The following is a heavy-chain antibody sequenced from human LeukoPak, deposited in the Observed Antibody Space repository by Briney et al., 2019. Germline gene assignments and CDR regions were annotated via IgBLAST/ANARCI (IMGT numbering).Heavy chain of an antibody. D-gene: IGHD6-13*01. Sequence: GASVKVSCKASGYTFTVYGISWVRQAPGQGLEWMGWISAYNGDTNYAQKLQGRVTMTTDTSTSTAYMELRSLRSDDTAVYYCARETYSSSWYPNSVHRYFDLWGRGTLVTVSS. V-gene: IGHV1-18*01. CDR3: ARETYSSSWYPNSVHRYFDL. CDR2: ISAYNGDT. J-gene: IGHJ2*01. CDR1: GYTFTVYG.